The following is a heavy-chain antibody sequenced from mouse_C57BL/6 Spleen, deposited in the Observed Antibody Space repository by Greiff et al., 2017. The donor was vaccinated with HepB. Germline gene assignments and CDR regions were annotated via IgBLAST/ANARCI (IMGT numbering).Heavy chain of an antibody. J-gene: IGHJ1*03. V-gene: IGHV5-9-1*02. CDR1: GFTFSSYA. Sequence: EVMLVESGEGLVKPGGSLKLSCAASGFTFSSYAMSWVRQTPEKRLEWVAYISSGGDYIYYADTVKGRFTISRDNARNTLYLQMSSLKSEDTAMYYCTRGYGSSPGFDVWGTGTTVTVSS. CDR2: ISSGGDYI. CDR3: TRGYGSSPGFDV. D-gene: IGHD1-1*01.